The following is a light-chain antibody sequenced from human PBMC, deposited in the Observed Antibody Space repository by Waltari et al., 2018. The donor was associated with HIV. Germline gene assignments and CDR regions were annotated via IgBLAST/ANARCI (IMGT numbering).Light chain of an antibody. CDR3: AAWDDSLNGPHVV. Sequence: QSVLTQPPSASETPRQRVAISCSGSTPDIGRNAVNWYQQLPGTAPNLLIYSNNQRPSGVPDRFSGSKSGTSASMAISGLQSEDEADYYCAAWDDSLNGPHVVFGGGTKLTVL. CDR2: SNN. V-gene: IGLV1-44*01. J-gene: IGLJ2*01. CDR1: TPDIGRNA.